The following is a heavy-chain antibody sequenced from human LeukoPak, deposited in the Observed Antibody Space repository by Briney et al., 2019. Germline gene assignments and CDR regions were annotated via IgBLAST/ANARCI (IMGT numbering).Heavy chain of an antibody. J-gene: IGHJ4*02. CDR2: ISGSGGST. CDR3: AKDQGSGWYYFDY. CDR1: GFTFSIYA. V-gene: IGHV3-23*01. D-gene: IGHD6-19*01. Sequence: GGSLRLSCAAAGFTFSIYAMSWVRQAPGKWLEWVSAISGSGGSTYYADFVKGRFTISRDNSKNTLYLKMNSLRAEDTAVYYCAKDQGSGWYYFDYWGQGTLVTVSS.